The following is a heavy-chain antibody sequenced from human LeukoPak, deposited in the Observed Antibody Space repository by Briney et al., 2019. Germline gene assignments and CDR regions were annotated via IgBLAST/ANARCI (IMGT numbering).Heavy chain of an antibody. V-gene: IGHV1-69*04. CDR1: GGTFSSYN. J-gene: IGHJ6*03. CDR3: ARDRLIWDDDREYYYYMDV. CDR2: IIPNRGIT. D-gene: IGHD3-16*01. Sequence: GSSVKVSCKASGGTFSSYNISWVRQAPGQGLEWMGRIIPNRGITNYAQKSQGRVTITADTSKSTAYMELSSLRSEDTAVYYCARDRLIWDDDREYYYYMDVWGKGTTVTVSS.